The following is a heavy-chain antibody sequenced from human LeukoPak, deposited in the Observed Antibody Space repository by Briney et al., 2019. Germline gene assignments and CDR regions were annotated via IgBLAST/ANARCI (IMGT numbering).Heavy chain of an antibody. J-gene: IGHJ4*02. Sequence: PGGSLRLSCAASGFTFSSYAMHWVRQAPGKGLEWVAVISYDGSNKYYADSVKGRFTISRDNSKNTLYLQMNSLRAEDTAVYYCARDRRGYSYNRGFDYWGQGTLVTVSS. V-gene: IGHV3-30-3*01. CDR3: ARDRRGYSYNRGFDY. CDR1: GFTFSSYA. D-gene: IGHD5-18*01. CDR2: ISYDGSNK.